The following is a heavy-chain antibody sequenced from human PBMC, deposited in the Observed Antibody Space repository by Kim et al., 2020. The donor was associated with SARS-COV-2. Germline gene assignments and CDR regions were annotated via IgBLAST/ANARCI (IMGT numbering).Heavy chain of an antibody. J-gene: IGHJ4*01. V-gene: IGHV3-33*01. CDR3: ARDSIAAAGTRFDY. D-gene: IGHD6-13*01. CDR2: IWYDGSNK. CDR1: GFTFSSYG. Sequence: GGSLRLSCAASGFTFSSYGMHWVRQAPGKGLEWVAVIWYDGSNKYYADSVKGRFTISRDNSKNTLYLQMNSLRAEDTAVYYCARDSIAAAGTRFDYWGQEPWSPSPQ.